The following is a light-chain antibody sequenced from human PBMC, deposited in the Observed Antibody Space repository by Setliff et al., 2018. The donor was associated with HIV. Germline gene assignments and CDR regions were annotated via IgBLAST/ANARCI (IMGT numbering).Light chain of an antibody. CDR1: SSDVGGYNY. CDR3: TSYTGSSTYI. Sequence: QSVLTQPASVSGSPGQSITISCTGTSSDVGGYNYVSWYQQHPGKAPKLIIYEVSNRPSGLSNRFSGSKSGNTASLTISGLQAGDEADYYCTSYTGSSTYIFGTGTKV. J-gene: IGLJ1*01. V-gene: IGLV2-14*01. CDR2: EVS.